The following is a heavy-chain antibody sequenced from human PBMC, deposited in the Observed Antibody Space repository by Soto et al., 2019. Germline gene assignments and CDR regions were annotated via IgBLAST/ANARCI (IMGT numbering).Heavy chain of an antibody. Sequence: EVQLVESGGGLVQPGGSLRLSCAASGFTFSSYDMHWVRHATGKSLEWVSAIDAAGDTYYPDSVKGRFTISRENARDFLYLQMNSLRAGDTAVYYCARGATVTSDSFDVWGRGTMVTVSS. J-gene: IGHJ3*01. CDR2: IDAAGDT. CDR1: GFTFSSYD. V-gene: IGHV3-13*01. D-gene: IGHD4-17*01. CDR3: ARGATVTSDSFDV.